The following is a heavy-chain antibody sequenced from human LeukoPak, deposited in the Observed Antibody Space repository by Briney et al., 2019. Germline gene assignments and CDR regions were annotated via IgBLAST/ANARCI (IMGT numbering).Heavy chain of an antibody. Sequence: GGSLRLSCAASGFTFSSYAMSWVRQAPGKGLEWVSAISGSGGSTYYADSVKGRFTISRDNSKNTLYLQMNSLRAEDTAVYYCAKCYYYDSSGYYAPLDYWGQGTLVTVSS. CDR2: ISGSGGST. D-gene: IGHD3-22*01. J-gene: IGHJ4*02. CDR1: GFTFSSYA. V-gene: IGHV3-23*01. CDR3: AKCYYYDSSGYYAPLDY.